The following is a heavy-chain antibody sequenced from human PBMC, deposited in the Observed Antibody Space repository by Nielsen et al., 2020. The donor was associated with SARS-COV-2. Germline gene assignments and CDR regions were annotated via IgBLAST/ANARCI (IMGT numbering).Heavy chain of an antibody. CDR3: ARDPSLRLGELSSA. J-gene: IGHJ5*02. Sequence: ASVKVSCKASGSTFTSYGISWVRQAPGQGLEWMGWISAYNGNTNYAQKLQGRVTMTTDTSTSTAYMELRSLRSDDTAVYYCARDPSLRLGELSSAWGQGTLVTVSS. V-gene: IGHV1-18*04. CDR2: ISAYNGNT. CDR1: GSTFTSYG. D-gene: IGHD3-16*02.